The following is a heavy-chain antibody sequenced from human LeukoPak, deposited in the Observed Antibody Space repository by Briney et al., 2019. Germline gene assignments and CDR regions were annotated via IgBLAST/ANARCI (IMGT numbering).Heavy chain of an antibody. CDR1: GFTFSSYS. D-gene: IGHD4-17*01. Sequence: GGSLRLSCAASGFTFSSYSMYWVRQAPGKGLKWVSGFRGSGAATFYADSVKGRFTISRDNSKNTLYLQMNSLRAEDTAVYYCAKGQRFYGEYYFDYWGQGTLVTVSS. V-gene: IGHV3-23*01. CDR2: FRGSGAAT. CDR3: AKGQRFYGEYYFDY. J-gene: IGHJ4*02.